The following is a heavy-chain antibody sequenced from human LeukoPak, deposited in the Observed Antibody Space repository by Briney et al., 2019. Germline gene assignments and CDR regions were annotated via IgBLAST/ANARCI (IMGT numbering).Heavy chain of an antibody. Sequence: PSETLSLTCTVSGGSISSYYWNWIRQPAGKGLECIGYIHYTGSTNYNPSLKSRVTISVETSKNQFSLKLKSVAAADTAVYYCARGGYYGSGNDFKFDPWGQGTLVTVSS. CDR3: ARGGYYGSGNDFKFDP. V-gene: IGHV4-59*01. J-gene: IGHJ5*02. D-gene: IGHD3-10*01. CDR1: GGSISSYY. CDR2: IHYTGST.